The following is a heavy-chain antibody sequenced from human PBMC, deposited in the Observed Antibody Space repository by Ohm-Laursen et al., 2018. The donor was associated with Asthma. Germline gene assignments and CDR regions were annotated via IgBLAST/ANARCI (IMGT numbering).Heavy chain of an antibody. V-gene: IGHV3-21*05. J-gene: IGHJ1*01. CDR1: GFSFNTYS. D-gene: IGHD1-26*01. CDR2: ISGSGDYT. CDR3: ARIGPEWELPGREYSVHH. Sequence: SLRLSCAASGFSFNTYSMNWVRQVPGKGLEWVSYISGSGDYTNYADSVRGRFTTSRDNAKNLVFLQMNDVRAEDTALYYCARIGPEWELPGREYSVHHWGQGTLVTVSS.